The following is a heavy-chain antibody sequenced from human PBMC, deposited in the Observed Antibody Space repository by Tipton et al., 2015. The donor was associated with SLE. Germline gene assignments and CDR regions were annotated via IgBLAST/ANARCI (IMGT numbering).Heavy chain of an antibody. J-gene: IGHJ2*01. D-gene: IGHD6-6*01. CDR3: ARAEQLADYWYFDL. V-gene: IGHV4-59*01. Sequence: TLSLTCTVSGGSISSYYWSWIRQPPGKGLEWIGYIYYSGSTNYNPSLKSRVTISVDTSMNQFSLKLSSVTAADTAVYYCARAEQLADYWYFDLWGRGTLVTVSS. CDR2: IYYSGST. CDR1: GGSISSYY.